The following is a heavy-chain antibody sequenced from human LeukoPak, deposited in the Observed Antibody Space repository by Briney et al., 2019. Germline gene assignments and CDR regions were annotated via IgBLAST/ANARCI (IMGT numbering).Heavy chain of an antibody. CDR3: VRKWELRDY. J-gene: IGHJ4*02. CDR1: GFTFRSYG. D-gene: IGHD1-26*01. V-gene: IGHV3-33*03. Sequence: GGSLRLSCAASGFTFRSYGMHWVRQAPGKGLDWVAIIWYDGSNKYYADSVKGRFTISRDNAKDTLFLQMNSLRVEDTAVYYCVRKWELRDYWGQGSLVTVSS. CDR2: IWYDGSNK.